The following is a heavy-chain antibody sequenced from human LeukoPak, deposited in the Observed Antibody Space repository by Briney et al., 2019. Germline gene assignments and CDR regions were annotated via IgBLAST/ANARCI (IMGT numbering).Heavy chain of an antibody. CDR3: ARGWGIAAAGTAGRSSWYFDL. CDR2: INPSGGST. Sequence: GASVKVSCKASGYTFTSYYMHWVRQAPGQGLEWMGIINPSGGSTSYAQKSQGGVTMTRDTSTSTVYMELSSLRSEDTAVYYCARGWGIAAAGTAGRSSWYFDLWGRGTLVTVSS. CDR1: GYTFTSYY. J-gene: IGHJ2*01. D-gene: IGHD6-13*01. V-gene: IGHV1-46*01.